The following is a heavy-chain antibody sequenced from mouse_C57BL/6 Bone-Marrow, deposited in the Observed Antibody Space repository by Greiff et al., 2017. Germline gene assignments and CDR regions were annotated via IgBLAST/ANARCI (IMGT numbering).Heavy chain of an antibody. CDR1: GYTFTSYW. V-gene: IGHV1-69*01. Sequence: QVQLQQPGAELVMPGASVKLSCKASGYTFTSYWMHWVKQRPGQGLEWIGEIDPSDSYTNYNQKFKGKSTLTVDKSSSTAYMQLHSLTSEDSAVSSFARDSSGSFDYWGQGTTLTVSS. J-gene: IGHJ2*01. CDR3: ARDSSGSFDY. CDR2: IDPSDSYT. D-gene: IGHD3-2*02.